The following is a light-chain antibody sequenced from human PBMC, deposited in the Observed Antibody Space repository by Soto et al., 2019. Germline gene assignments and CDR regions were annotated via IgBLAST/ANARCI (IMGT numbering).Light chain of an antibody. V-gene: IGLV2-11*01. CDR3: CSYAGSYTHDV. Sequence: QSALTQPRSVSGSPGQSITISCTGTSSDVGGYNYVSWYRQHPGKAPKLMIYDVSKRPSGVPDRFSGSKSGNTASLTISGLQAEDEADYYCCSYAGSYTHDVFVTGTKLTVL. J-gene: IGLJ1*01. CDR2: DVS. CDR1: SSDVGGYNY.